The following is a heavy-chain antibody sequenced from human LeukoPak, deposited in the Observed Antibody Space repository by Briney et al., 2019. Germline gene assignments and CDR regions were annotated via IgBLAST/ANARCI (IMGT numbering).Heavy chain of an antibody. CDR2: ISSSGSTI. CDR3: AIVREVRFFRAYLDV. D-gene: IGHD3-3*01. V-gene: IGHV3-11*04. J-gene: IGHJ6*03. Sequence: GGSLRLSXAASGFTFSDYYMSWICQAPGKGLEWVSYISSSGSTIYYADSVKGRFTISRDNAKNSLYLQMNSLRAEDTAVYYCAIVREVRFFRAYLDVWGKGTTVTVSS. CDR1: GFTFSDYY.